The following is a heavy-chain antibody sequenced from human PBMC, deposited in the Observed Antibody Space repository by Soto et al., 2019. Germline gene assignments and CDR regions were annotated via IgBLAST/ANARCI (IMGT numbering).Heavy chain of an antibody. CDR1: GGSISSIIHH. CDR2: IYYSGST. Sequence: SETLSLTCTVSGGSISSIIHHWAWIRQPPGKGLEWIGSIYYSGSTYYKPSLKSRVTISVDTSKNQFSLKLSSVTAADTAVYYCARHGGGSGIPYYYYGMDVWGQGTTVTVSS. V-gene: IGHV4-39*01. J-gene: IGHJ6*02. CDR3: ARHGGGSGIPYYYYGMDV. D-gene: IGHD3-10*01.